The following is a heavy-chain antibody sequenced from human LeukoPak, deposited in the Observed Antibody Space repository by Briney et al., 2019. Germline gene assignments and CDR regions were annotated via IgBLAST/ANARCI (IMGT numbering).Heavy chain of an antibody. V-gene: IGHV3-23*01. D-gene: IGHD2-2*01. CDR2: ISGSGITT. J-gene: IGHJ6*03. Sequence: VGSLRLSCAASGFTFSGYGMSWVRQAPGKGLEWVSGISGSGITTYYADSVKGRFTISRDNSKNTLYLQMNSLRAEDTALYYCAKQIPAAYMDVWGKGTTATISS. CDR1: GFTFSGYG. CDR3: AKQIPAAYMDV.